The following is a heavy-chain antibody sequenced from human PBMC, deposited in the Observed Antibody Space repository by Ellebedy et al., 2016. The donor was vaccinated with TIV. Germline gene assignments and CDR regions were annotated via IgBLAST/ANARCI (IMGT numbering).Heavy chain of an antibody. J-gene: IGHJ6*03. CDR2: IGAGGSDV. CDR1: GFAFSGFA. CDR3: VRFPRGAPFADYYYYMDV. Sequence: GESLKISCATSGFAFSGFAMNWVRQAPGKGLEWVSSIGAGGSDVFYTDSVRGRFPISRNDAKTSIYLQMNSLRVEDTAVYYCVRFPRGAPFADYYYYMDVWGEGTTVTVSS. D-gene: IGHD3-10*01. V-gene: IGHV3-21*01.